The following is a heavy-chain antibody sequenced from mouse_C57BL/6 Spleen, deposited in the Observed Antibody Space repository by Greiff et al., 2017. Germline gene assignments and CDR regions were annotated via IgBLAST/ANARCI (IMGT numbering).Heavy chain of an antibody. CDR2: IDPSDSYT. Sequence: VQLQQPGAELVKPGASVKLSCKASGYTFTSYWMQWVKQRPGQGLEWIGEIDPSDSYTNYNQKFKGKATLTVDTSSSTAYMQLSSLTSEDSAVYYCASRSYDYFDYWGQGTTLTVSS. CDR3: ASRSYDYFDY. V-gene: IGHV1-50*01. J-gene: IGHJ2*01. CDR1: GYTFTSYW.